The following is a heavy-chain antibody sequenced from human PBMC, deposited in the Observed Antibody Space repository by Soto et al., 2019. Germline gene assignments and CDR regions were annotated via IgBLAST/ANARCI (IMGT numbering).Heavy chain of an antibody. D-gene: IGHD3-10*01. CDR1: GLTLSRFA. CDR2: IGYDGSNK. CDR3: ARDPVNYYGSWTSGMDV. J-gene: IGHJ6*02. Sequence: QVQLVESGGGVVQPGRSLRLSCAASGLTLSRFAMHWVRQPPGKGLEWVAVIGYDGSNKDYADSVKGRFTLSRDNSKNTVYLHMNSLRPEDTAVYYCARDPVNYYGSWTSGMDVWGQGTTVTVAS. V-gene: IGHV3-30-3*01.